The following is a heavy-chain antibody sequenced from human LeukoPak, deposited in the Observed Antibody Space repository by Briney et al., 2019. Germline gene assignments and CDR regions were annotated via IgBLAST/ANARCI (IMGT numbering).Heavy chain of an antibody. Sequence: ASVKVSCKASGYTFTSSALNWVRQAPGQGLEWMGWINTNTGNPTYAQGFTGRFVFSLDTSVSTAYLHISSLEAEDTAIYYCATDLKRGDSGCFDYWGQGTLVTVSS. CDR1: GYTFTSSA. D-gene: IGHD6-19*01. CDR2: INTNTGNP. J-gene: IGHJ4*02. V-gene: IGHV7-4-1*02. CDR3: ATDLKRGDSGCFDY.